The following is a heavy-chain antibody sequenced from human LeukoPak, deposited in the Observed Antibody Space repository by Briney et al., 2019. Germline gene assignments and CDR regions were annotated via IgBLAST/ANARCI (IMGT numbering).Heavy chain of an antibody. CDR3: ARAGEGPGIVATIGTPDY. Sequence: PGGSLRLSCAASGFTFSSYWMHWVRQAPGKGLVWVSRINSDGSSTSYADSVKGRFTISRDNAKNTLYLQMNSLRAEDTAVYYCARAGEGPGIVATIGTPDYWGQGTLVTVSS. D-gene: IGHD5-12*01. CDR1: GFTFSSYW. V-gene: IGHV3-74*01. CDR2: INSDGSST. J-gene: IGHJ4*02.